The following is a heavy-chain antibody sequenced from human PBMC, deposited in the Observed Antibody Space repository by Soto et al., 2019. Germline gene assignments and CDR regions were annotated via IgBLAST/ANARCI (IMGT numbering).Heavy chain of an antibody. Sequence: SETLSLTCAVSGGSFTSNNWWTWVRQPPGQGLEWIGEIYRTGSTNYNPSLKSRVTISLDKSENQFSLKVTSLTAADTADYYCASRDPGTSVDYWGQGTLVTVSS. J-gene: IGHJ4*02. CDR3: ASRDPGTSVDY. CDR2: IYRTGST. V-gene: IGHV4-4*02. CDR1: GGSFTSNNW. D-gene: IGHD1-7*01.